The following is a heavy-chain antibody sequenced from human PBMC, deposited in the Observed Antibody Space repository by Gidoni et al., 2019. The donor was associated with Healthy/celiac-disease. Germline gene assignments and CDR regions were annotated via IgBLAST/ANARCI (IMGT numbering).Heavy chain of an antibody. CDR3: ARASTQPPIAAAGNRSILLYYFDY. D-gene: IGHD6-13*01. CDR1: GGSFSGYY. J-gene: IGHJ4*02. V-gene: IGHV4-34*01. CDR2: INHSGST. Sequence: QVQLQQWGAGLLKPSETLSLTCAVYGGSFSGYYWSWIRQPPGKGLEWIGEINHSGSTNYNPSLKSRVTISVDTSKNQFSLKLSSVTAADTAVYYCARASTQPPIAAAGNRSILLYYFDYWGQGTLVTVSS.